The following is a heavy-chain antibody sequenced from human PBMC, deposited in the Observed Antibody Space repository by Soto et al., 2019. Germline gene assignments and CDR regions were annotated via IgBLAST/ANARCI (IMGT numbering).Heavy chain of an antibody. V-gene: IGHV1-69*13. CDR2: IIPIFGTA. CDR3: ARDEYSSSSLGNYYGMDV. CDR1: GGTFSSYA. D-gene: IGHD6-6*01. J-gene: IGHJ6*02. Sequence: GASVKVSCKASGGTFSSYAISWVRQAPGQGLEWMGGIIPIFGTANYAQKFQGRVTITADESTSTAYMELSSLRSEDTAVYYCARDEYSSSSLGNYYGMDVWGQGTTVTVS.